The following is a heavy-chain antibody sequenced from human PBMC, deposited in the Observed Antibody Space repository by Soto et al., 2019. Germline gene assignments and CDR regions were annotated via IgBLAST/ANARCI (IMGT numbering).Heavy chain of an antibody. Sequence: QVQLVQSGAEVKTPGASVKVSCQPSGYTFTSFSMHWVRQAPGQGLEWMGIINPSGGTTTYAQRFQGRVTRTRDTSTSTVYMEVSSRRQDDTAVYYCARTGSSERRFDYWGQGTLVTVSS. J-gene: IGHJ4*02. D-gene: IGHD6-19*01. CDR3: ARTGSSERRFDY. CDR1: GYTFTSFS. V-gene: IGHV1-46*03. CDR2: INPSGGTT.